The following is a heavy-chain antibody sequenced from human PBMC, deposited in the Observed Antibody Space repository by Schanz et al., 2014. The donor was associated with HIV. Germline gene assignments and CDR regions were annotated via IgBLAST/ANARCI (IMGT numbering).Heavy chain of an antibody. CDR3: ANSGYCTSGICYTRGTGMDV. D-gene: IGHD2-8*01. V-gene: IGHV4-59*11. CDR1: GDSITNQY. J-gene: IGHJ6*02. Sequence: QVQLQESGPGLVKPSETLSLTCTVSGDSITNQYWSWIRQAPGKGLEWIGYIYYSGSTYYNPSLKSRVSISVDTSKNRFSLKLSSVTAEDTAVYYCANSGYCTSGICYTRGTGMDVWGQGTTVTVSS. CDR2: IYYSGST.